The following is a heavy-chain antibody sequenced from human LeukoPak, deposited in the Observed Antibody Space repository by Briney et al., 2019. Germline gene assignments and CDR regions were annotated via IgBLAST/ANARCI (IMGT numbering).Heavy chain of an antibody. CDR2: XSYDGSNK. CDR1: GFTFSSYG. CDR3: AKGGYCSGGSCYGMDV. D-gene: IGHD2-15*01. J-gene: IGHJ6*02. Sequence: GGSLRLSCAASGFTFSSYGMHWVRQAPGXXXXXXXXXSYDGSNKYYADSVXXRXTXSRDNSKNTLYLQMNSLRAEDTAVYYCAKGGYCSGGSCYGMDVWGQGTTVTVSS. V-gene: IGHV3-30*18.